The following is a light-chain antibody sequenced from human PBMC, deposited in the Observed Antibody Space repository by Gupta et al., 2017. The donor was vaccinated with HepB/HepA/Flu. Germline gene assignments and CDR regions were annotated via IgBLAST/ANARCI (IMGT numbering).Light chain of an antibody. Sequence: SYALTQPPSVSVSPGQTASITCSGDKVGDKYASWYQQKPGQAPILVIYQDGRRPSGIPGRFSGSKSGNTATLTISGTQAVDEADYYCQALDSSTDVVFGGGTRLTVL. CDR3: QALDSSTDVV. CDR1: KVGDKY. J-gene: IGLJ2*01. V-gene: IGLV3-1*01. CDR2: QDG.